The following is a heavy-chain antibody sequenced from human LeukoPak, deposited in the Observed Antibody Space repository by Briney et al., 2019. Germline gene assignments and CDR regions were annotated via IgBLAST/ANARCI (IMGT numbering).Heavy chain of an antibody. D-gene: IGHD3-9*01. V-gene: IGHV1-24*01. J-gene: IGHJ4*02. CDR1: GYTLTELF. CDR2: FDPEDGET. CDR3: AREFSRRDYDILPLDY. Sequence: ASVKVSCKVSGYTLTELFMHWVRQAPGKGLEWMGGFDPEDGETIYAQKFQGRVTMTEDTSTDTAYMELSSLRSEDTAVYYCAREFSRRDYDILPLDYWGQGTLVTVSS.